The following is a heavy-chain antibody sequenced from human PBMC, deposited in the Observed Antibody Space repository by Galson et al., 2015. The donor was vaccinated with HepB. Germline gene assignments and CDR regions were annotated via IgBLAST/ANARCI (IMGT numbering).Heavy chain of an antibody. CDR1: GGTFSSYA. J-gene: IGHJ3*02. D-gene: IGHD2-15*01. CDR3: ARDRGSGPLDAFDI. Sequence: SVKVSCKASGGTFSSYAISWVRQAPGQGLEWMGRIIPILGIANYAQKFQGRVTITADKSTSTAYMELSSLRSEDTAVYYCARDRGSGPLDAFDIWGQGTMVTVSS. V-gene: IGHV1-69*04. CDR2: IIPILGIA.